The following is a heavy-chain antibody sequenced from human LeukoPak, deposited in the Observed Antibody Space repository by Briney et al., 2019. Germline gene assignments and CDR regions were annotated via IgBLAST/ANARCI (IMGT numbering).Heavy chain of an antibody. CDR1: GGSISSYY. J-gene: IGHJ6*02. CDR2: IYYSGST. D-gene: IGHD6-13*01. Sequence: SETLSLTCTVSGGSISSYYWSWIRQPPGKGLEWIGYIYYSGSTNYNPSLKSRVTISVDTSKNQFSLKLSSVTAADTAVYYCARGSIAADPYYYSMDVWGQGTTVTVSS. CDR3: ARGSIAADPYYYSMDV. V-gene: IGHV4-59*01.